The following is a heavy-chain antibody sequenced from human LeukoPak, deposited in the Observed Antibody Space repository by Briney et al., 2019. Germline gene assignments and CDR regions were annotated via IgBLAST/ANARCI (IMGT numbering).Heavy chain of an antibody. CDR2: ISSSGSTI. CDR1: GLTFSSYE. CDR3: ARDAKTIAVAVTGDDAFDI. V-gene: IGHV3-48*03. D-gene: IGHD6-13*01. J-gene: IGHJ3*02. Sequence: GGSLRLSCAASGLTFSSYEMNWVRPAPGRGVEWGSYISSSGSTIYYANSVKGRFTISRDNAKNSLYLQMNSLRAEDTAVYYCARDAKTIAVAVTGDDAFDIWGQGTMVTVSS.